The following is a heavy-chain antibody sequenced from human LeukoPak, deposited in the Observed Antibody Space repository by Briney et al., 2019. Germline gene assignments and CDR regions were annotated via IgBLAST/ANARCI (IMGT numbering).Heavy chain of an antibody. CDR2: ISYDGSNK. D-gene: IGHD6-13*01. V-gene: IGHV3-30*04. Sequence: GGSLKLSCAASGFTFSSYAMHGVRQAPGKGLEWVAVISYDGSNKYYADSVKRRFTISRDNSKNTLYLQMNSLRAEDTAVYYCARRQKLACDYWGQGTLVTVSS. CDR1: GFTFSSYA. CDR3: ARRQKLACDY. J-gene: IGHJ4*02.